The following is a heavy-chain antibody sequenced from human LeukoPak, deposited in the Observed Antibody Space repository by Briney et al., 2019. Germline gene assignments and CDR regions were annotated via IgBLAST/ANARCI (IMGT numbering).Heavy chain of an antibody. D-gene: IGHD6-19*01. Sequence: ASVKVSCKASGYTFTRYAMHWVSQAPGQRLEWMGWINAGNGNTKYSQKFQGRVTITRDTSARTAYMELSSMRSEYTAVYYCARDDLDSSGPFYYYYGMDVWGQGTTVTVSS. CDR1: GYTFTRYA. V-gene: IGHV1-3*01. CDR3: ARDDLDSSGPFYYYYGMDV. CDR2: INAGNGNT. J-gene: IGHJ6*02.